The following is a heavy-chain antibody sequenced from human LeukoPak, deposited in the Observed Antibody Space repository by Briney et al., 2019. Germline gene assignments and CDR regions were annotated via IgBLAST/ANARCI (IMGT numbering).Heavy chain of an antibody. D-gene: IGHD3-22*01. Sequence: GESLKISCKGSGYSIPSYWIAWVRQMPGKGLEWMGIVYPGDSDTRYSSSFQGQVTISADKSISTAYLQWSSLKASDTAMYYCARGVNYNDRSGYDYWGQGTLVTVSS. CDR1: GYSIPSYW. CDR2: VYPGDSDT. CDR3: ARGVNYNDRSGYDY. J-gene: IGHJ4*02. V-gene: IGHV5-51*01.